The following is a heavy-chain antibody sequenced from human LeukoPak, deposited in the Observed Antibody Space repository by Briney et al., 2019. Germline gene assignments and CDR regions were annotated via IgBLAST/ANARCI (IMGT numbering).Heavy chain of an antibody. J-gene: IGHJ6*02. V-gene: IGHV1-24*01. D-gene: IGHD5-18*01. CDR1: GYTLTELS. Sequence: ASVKVSCKVSGYTLTELSMHWVRQAPGKGLEWMGGFDPEDGEAIYAQKFQGRVSMTEDTSTDTAYMELSSLRSEDTAVYYCATDPTAGFEDGMDVWGQGTMVTVSS. CDR2: FDPEDGEA. CDR3: ATDPTAGFEDGMDV.